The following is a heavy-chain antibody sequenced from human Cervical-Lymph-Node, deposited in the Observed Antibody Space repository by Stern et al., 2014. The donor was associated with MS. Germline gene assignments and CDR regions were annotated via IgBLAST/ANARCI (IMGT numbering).Heavy chain of an antibody. V-gene: IGHV3-30-3*01. CDR2: VSYDGTQR. CDR3: ARGGRGVGLEY. J-gene: IGHJ4*02. D-gene: IGHD3-10*01. CDR1: GFTFSTYA. Sequence: VQLVESGGGVVQPGRSLSLSCVASGFTFSTYAMTWVRQAPGKGLEGVAFVSYDGTQRNSTDSVKARFSISRDNSKSTLYLHMNSLRDEDTAVYFCARGGRGVGLEYWGQGALVTVSS.